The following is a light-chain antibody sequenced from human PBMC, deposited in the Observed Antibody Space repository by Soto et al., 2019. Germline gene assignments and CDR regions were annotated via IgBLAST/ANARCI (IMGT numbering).Light chain of an antibody. CDR1: QYMTRTY. V-gene: IGKV3-20*01. CDR3: HQYDKAPQT. J-gene: IGKJ2*01. Sequence: EIVLTQSPGTLSLSPGERATLSCRASQYMTRTYIAWYQQKPGQAPRLLIYAASNRATGIPDKFSGSGSGTDYSLTITRLEPEESAVYYCHQYDKAPQTLGQGTKVEIK. CDR2: AAS.